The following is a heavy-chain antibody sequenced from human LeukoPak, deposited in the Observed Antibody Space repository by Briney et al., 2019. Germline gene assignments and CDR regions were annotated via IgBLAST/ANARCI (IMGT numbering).Heavy chain of an antibody. CDR2: INPDSGGT. Sequence: AASVKVSCKASGYTFTGYYIHWVRQAPGQGLEWMGWINPDSGGTNYAQIFQGRVTMTRDTSISTAYMELNRLRSDDTAVYYCARVASAVYSDYWGQGTLVTVSS. CDR1: GYTFTGYY. CDR3: ARVASAVYSDY. J-gene: IGHJ4*02. V-gene: IGHV1-2*02.